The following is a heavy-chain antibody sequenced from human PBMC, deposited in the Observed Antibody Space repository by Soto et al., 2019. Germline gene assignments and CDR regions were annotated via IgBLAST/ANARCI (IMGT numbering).Heavy chain of an antibody. CDR2: IKSKNHGGTT. J-gene: IGHJ4*02. Sequence: GGSLRLSCSASGFTFSNGWMSWVRQAPGKGVEWIGRIKSKNHGGTTDYAASVKGRFTISRDDSRNTLYLQMSSLKIEDTAVYYCTTDRGIWEIVIFGSWGQGTLVTV. CDR3: TTDRGIWEIVIFGS. CDR1: GFTFSNGW. D-gene: IGHD2-15*01. V-gene: IGHV3-15*01.